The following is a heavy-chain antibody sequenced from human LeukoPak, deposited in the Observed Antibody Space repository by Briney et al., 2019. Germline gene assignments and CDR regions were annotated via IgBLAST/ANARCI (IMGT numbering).Heavy chain of an antibody. V-gene: IGHV3-53*01. CDR2: ISWGGDT. D-gene: IGHD6-19*01. CDR3: ARGWLATP. CDR1: GFTFSSYA. J-gene: IGHJ5*02. Sequence: GGSLRLSCAASGFTFSSYAMSWVRQAPGKGLEWLSFISWGGDTSYADSVKGRFTISRDNSKNTVFLQMNSLRAEDTAVYYCARGWLATPWGQGTLVTVSS.